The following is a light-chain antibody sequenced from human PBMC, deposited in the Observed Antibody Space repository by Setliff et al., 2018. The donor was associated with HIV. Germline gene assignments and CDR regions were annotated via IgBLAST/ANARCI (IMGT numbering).Light chain of an antibody. Sequence: QSALTQPASVSGSPGQSITISCTGTSSDVGGYNYVSWYQQHPGKAPKLMIYDVSNRPSGVSNRFSGSKSGNTASLTISGLQAEDEADYYCSSYTRSSTLKFGGGTKSPS. J-gene: IGLJ3*02. CDR3: SSYTRSSTLK. V-gene: IGLV2-14*03. CDR1: SSDVGGYNY. CDR2: DVS.